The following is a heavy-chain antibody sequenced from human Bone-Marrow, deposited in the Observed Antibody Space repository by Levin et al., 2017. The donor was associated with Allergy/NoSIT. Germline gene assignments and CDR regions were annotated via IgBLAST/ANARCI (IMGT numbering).Heavy chain of an antibody. CDR1: GFTFNSYA. Sequence: GGSLRLSCAASGFTFNSYAMHWVRQAPGKGLEYVSAISSNGGSTYYANSVKGRFTISRDNSKNTLYLQMGSLRAEDMAVYYCARVGVAATVVDYWGQGTLVTVSS. CDR2: ISSNGGST. CDR3: ARVGVAATVVDY. V-gene: IGHV3-64*01. J-gene: IGHJ4*02. D-gene: IGHD2-15*01.